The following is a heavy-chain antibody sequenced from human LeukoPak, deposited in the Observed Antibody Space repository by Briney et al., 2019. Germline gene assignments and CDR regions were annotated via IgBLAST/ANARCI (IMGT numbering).Heavy chain of an antibody. J-gene: IGHJ4*02. Sequence: GRSLRLSCAASGLMFSGHYMSWVRQAPGKGLEWLSYISSTITTIYYADSVKGRFTISRDNAKDSLYLQMSSLRAEDTAVYYCARGDCSATSCYYFDNWGQGTLVSVSS. V-gene: IGHV3-11*04. CDR2: ISSTITTI. CDR3: ARGDCSATSCYYFDN. D-gene: IGHD2-15*01. CDR1: GLMFSGHY.